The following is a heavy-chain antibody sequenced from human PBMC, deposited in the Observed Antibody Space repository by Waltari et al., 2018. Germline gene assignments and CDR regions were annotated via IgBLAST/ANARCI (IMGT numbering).Heavy chain of an antibody. CDR2: ASFDGSTT. Sequence: QVQLVESGGGVVQPGMSLRLSCAASGFSLSHFGMHWVRQAPGEGLGWVVLASFDGSTTYYADSVRGRFTISRDNSKNTLYLDINTLRVDDTAIYYCAKDAFGNTYLDHWGQGTLVTVSS. J-gene: IGHJ5*02. V-gene: IGHV3-30*18. CDR3: AKDAFGNTYLDH. D-gene: IGHD3-10*01. CDR1: GFSLSHFG.